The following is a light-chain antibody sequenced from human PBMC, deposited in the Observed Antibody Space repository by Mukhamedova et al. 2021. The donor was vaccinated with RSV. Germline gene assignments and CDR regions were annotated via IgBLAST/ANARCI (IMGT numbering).Light chain of an antibody. Sequence: SGSIAINFVQWFQQRPGSGPTTVIYENDRRPSGVPDRFSGSIDSSSNSASLTIPGLKTEDEAAFYCQPYDRNNLWLLAGGTKLT. CDR1: SGSIAINF. J-gene: IGLJ3*02. CDR2: END. CDR3: QPYDRNNLWL. V-gene: IGLV6-57*02.